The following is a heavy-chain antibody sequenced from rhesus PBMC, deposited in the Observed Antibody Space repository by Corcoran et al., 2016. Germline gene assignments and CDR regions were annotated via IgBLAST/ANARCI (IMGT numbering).Heavy chain of an antibody. CDR2: YYGSSGST. Sequence: QVQLQESGPGLVKPSETLSLTCAGSGGSISDSYYWTWIRPPPGKGLEWIGNYYGSSGSTHYNPSLKSRVTISKDTSKNQFSLKLSSVTAADTAVYYCARDSGDGLDSWGQGVVVTVSS. CDR1: GGSISDSYY. V-gene: IGHV4S7*01. CDR3: ARDSGDGLDS. J-gene: IGHJ6*01.